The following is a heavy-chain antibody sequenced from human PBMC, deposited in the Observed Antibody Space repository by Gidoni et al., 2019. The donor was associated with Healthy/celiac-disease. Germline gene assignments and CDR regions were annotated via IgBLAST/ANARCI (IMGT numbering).Heavy chain of an antibody. D-gene: IGHD6-13*01. CDR2: IIPILGIA. CDR3: ADAGYSSSWRGMDV. Sequence: QVQLVQSGAEVKKPGSSVKVSCKASGGTFSSYTISWVRQAPGQGLEWMGRIIPILGIANYAKKFQGRVTITADKSTSTAYMELSSLRSEDTAVYYCADAGYSSSWRGMDVWGQGTTVTVSS. J-gene: IGHJ6*02. V-gene: IGHV1-69*02. CDR1: GGTFSSYT.